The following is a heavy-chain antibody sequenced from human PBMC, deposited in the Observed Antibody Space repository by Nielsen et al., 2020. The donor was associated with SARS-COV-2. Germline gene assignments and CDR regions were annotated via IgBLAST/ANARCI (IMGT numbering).Heavy chain of an antibody. Sequence: WIRQPPGKGLEWIGRIYSSGSTNYNPSLRSRATISLDPSKSQFSLKLSSVTATDTAVYYCAREEAYCTGDCPRDAFAVWGQGTLVTVSS. CDR2: IYSSGST. CDR3: AREEAYCTGDCPRDAFAV. J-gene: IGHJ3*01. D-gene: IGHD2-21*02. V-gene: IGHV4-61*02.